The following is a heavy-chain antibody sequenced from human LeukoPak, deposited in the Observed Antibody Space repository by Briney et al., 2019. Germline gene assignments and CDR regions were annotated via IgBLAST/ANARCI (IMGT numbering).Heavy chain of an antibody. CDR3: AKFTGWLQSAHDYFDY. J-gene: IGHJ4*02. CDR2: ISGDGGST. CDR1: GFTFDDYA. V-gene: IGHV3-43*02. D-gene: IGHD5-24*01. Sequence: GGSLRLSCAASGFTFDDYAMHWVRQATGKGLEWVSLISGDGGSTYYADSVKGRFTISRDNSKNSLYLQMNGLRTEDTALYYCAKFTGWLQSAHDYFDYWGQGTLVTVSS.